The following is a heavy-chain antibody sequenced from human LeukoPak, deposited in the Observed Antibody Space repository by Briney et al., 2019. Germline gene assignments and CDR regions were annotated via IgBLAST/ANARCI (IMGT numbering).Heavy chain of an antibody. CDR2: INHSGST. D-gene: IGHD5-12*01. J-gene: IGHJ6*02. CDR3: ARDGLRHYYYYYGMDV. CDR1: GGSISSDSYY. Sequence: SETLSLTCTVSGGSISSDSYYWSWIRQPPGKGLEWIGEINHSGSTNYNPSLKSRVTISVDTFKNQFSLKLSSVTAADTAVYYCARDGLRHYYYYYGMDVWGQGTTVTVSS. V-gene: IGHV4-39*07.